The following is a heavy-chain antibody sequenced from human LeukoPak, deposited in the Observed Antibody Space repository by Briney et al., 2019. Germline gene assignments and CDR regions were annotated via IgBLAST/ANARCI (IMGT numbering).Heavy chain of an antibody. V-gene: IGHV4-61*02. Sequence: SQTLSLTCTVSGGSISSGSYYWSWIRQPAGKGLEWIGRIYTSGSTNYNPSLKSRVTMSVDTSKNQFSLKLSSVTAADTAVYYCARVTRRYYDFWSGKDAFDIWGQGTMVTVSS. CDR3: ARVTRRYYDFWSGKDAFDI. J-gene: IGHJ3*02. D-gene: IGHD3-3*01. CDR2: IYTSGST. CDR1: GGSISSGSYY.